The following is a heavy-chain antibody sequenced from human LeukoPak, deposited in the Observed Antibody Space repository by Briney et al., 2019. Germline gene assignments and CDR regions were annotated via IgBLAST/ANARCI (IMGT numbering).Heavy chain of an antibody. V-gene: IGHV1-2*02. D-gene: IGHD6-13*01. CDR3: ARDPYGITAGDY. Sequence: ASVKVSCKSSGYTFTGYYMHWVRPPRGRGREWMGWINPNSGGTNCSQKFQGSVTMTRDTSISTAYMELSRLRSDDTAVYYCARDPYGITAGDYWGQGTLVTVSS. J-gene: IGHJ4*02. CDR2: INPNSGGT. CDR1: GYTFTGYY.